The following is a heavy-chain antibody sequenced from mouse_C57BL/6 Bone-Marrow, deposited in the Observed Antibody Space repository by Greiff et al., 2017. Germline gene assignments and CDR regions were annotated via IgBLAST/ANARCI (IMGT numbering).Heavy chain of an antibody. CDR3: ARNYYGSSSYWYFDV. Sequence: QVQLKQSGAELARPGASVKMSCKASGYTFTSYTMHWVNQRPGQGLEWIGYINPSSGYTKYNQKFKDKATLTADKSSSTAYMQLSSLTSEDSAVYYCARNYYGSSSYWYFDVWGTGTTVTVSS. CDR2: INPSSGYT. V-gene: IGHV1-4*01. CDR1: GYTFTSYT. J-gene: IGHJ1*03. D-gene: IGHD1-1*01.